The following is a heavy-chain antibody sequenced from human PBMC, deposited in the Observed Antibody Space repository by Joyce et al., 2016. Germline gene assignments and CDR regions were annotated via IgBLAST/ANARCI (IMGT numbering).Heavy chain of an antibody. J-gene: IGHJ4*02. D-gene: IGHD2-15*01. V-gene: IGHV3-23*01. CDR1: GFPFSRYA. CDR3: AKGTLGSCSGTTCYPLDS. CDR2: IRGSDDGT. Sequence: EVQLLESGGGWVQPGGSLRLSCAASGFPFSRYAMSWVRQARGKGLEWVSAIRGSDDGTYHADSVRCRFTISRDNSKNTLYLQMNSLTAEDTAIYYCAKGTLGSCSGTTCYPLDSWGQGTLVTVSS.